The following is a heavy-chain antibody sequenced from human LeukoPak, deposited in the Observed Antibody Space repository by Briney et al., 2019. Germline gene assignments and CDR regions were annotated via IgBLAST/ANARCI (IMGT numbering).Heavy chain of an antibody. D-gene: IGHD3-10*01. CDR2: ISAYNGNT. CDR3: ARDNTPMVRGVMSNY. J-gene: IGHJ4*02. V-gene: IGHV1-18*04. Sequence: ASVKVSCKASGYTFTSYGISWVRQAPGQGLEWMGWISAYNGNTNYAQKLQGRVTMTTDTSTSTAYMELRSLRSDDTAVHYCARDNTPMVRGVMSNYWGQGTLVTVSS. CDR1: GYTFTSYG.